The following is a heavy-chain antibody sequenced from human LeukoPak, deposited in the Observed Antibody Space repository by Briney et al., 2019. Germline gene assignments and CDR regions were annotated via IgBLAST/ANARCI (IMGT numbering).Heavy chain of an antibody. CDR1: GGSISSGGYY. CDR2: IYYSGST. J-gene: IGHJ5*02. Sequence: SETLSLTCTVSGGSISSGGYYWSWIRQHPGKGLEWIGYIYYSGSTYYNPSLKSRVTISVDTSKNQFSLKLSSVTAADTAEYYCARHIWFGEFRFDPWGQGTLVTVSS. CDR3: ARHIWFGEFRFDP. D-gene: IGHD3-10*01. V-gene: IGHV4-31*03.